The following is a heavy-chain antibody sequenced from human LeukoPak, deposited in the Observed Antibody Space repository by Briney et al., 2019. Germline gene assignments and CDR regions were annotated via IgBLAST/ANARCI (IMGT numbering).Heavy chain of an antibody. CDR3: ARKSASGNYPLDY. CDR2: MSADSAAT. J-gene: IGHJ4*02. D-gene: IGHD3-10*01. CDR1: GFNFGSYS. V-gene: IGHV3-23*01. Sequence: GGSLRLSCAASGFNFGSYSMTWVRQAPGKGLEWVSVMSADSAATFYADSVKGRFTTSRDNAKNTVFLQMSSLRAEDTALYYCARKSASGNYPLDYWGQGTLVTVSS.